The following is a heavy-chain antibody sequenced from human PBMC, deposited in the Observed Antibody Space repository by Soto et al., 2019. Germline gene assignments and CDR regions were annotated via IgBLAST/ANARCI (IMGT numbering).Heavy chain of an antibody. CDR3: ARADDFSDRFDY. J-gene: IGHJ4*02. V-gene: IGHV4-30-4*08. Sequence: SETLSLTCTVSGGSISGYYWTWIRQPPGKGLELIGNIYYSGSTYYNPSLRSRAIMSVDTSQNQFSLKLSSLTAADTAVYFCARADDFSDRFDYWGQGALVTVSS. D-gene: IGHD4-17*01. CDR2: IYYSGST. CDR1: GGSISGYY.